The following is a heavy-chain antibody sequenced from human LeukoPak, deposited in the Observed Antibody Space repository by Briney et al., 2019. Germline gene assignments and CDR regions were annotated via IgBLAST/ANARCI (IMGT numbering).Heavy chain of an antibody. V-gene: IGHV3-23*01. J-gene: IGHJ4*02. D-gene: IGHD1-26*01. CDR3: AREDSGNYYFDF. Sequence: GGSLRLSCAASGFTFSSYAMSWVRQAPGKGLEWVSALSGSGDNTYYADSVKGRFTISRDNSKNTLFLQMNSLRAEDTAVYYCAREDSGNYYFDFWGQGTLVTVSS. CDR1: GFTFSSYA. CDR2: LSGSGDNT.